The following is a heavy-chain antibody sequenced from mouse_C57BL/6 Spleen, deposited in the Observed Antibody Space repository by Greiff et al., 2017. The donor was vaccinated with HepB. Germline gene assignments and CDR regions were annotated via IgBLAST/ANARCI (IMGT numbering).Heavy chain of an antibody. CDR3: ARIYYGYFDY. J-gene: IGHJ2*01. V-gene: IGHV1-42*01. Sequence: EVQLQQSGPELVKPGASVKISCKASGYSFTGYYMNWVKQSPEKSLEWIGEINPSTGGTTYNQKFKAKATLTVDKSSSTAYMQLKSLTSEDSAVYYCARIYYGYFDYWGQGTTLTVSS. CDR1: GYSFTGYY. D-gene: IGHD2-1*01. CDR2: INPSTGGT.